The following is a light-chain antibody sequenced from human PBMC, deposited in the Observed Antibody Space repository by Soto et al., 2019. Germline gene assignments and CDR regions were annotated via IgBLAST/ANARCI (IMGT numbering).Light chain of an antibody. V-gene: IGKV3-20*01. CDR2: GAS. Sequence: EIVMTQSPATLSVSPGERVTLSCRASQSVSSRLAWYQQKPGQSPRLLIYGASTRATGIPARFSGSGSGTDFTLTISRLEPEDFAVYYCQQYGSSPPITFGQGTRLEI. CDR1: QSVSSR. J-gene: IGKJ5*01. CDR3: QQYGSSPPIT.